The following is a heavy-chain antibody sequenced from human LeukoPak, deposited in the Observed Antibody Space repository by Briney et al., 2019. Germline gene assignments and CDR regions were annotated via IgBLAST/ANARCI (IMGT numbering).Heavy chain of an antibody. D-gene: IGHD3-22*01. V-gene: IGHV3-21*01. Sequence: PGGSLRLSCAAYGFTLSSHSMNWVCQAPGKGLEWVSSISSSSSYIHSANSVKGRFTISRDNAKNSLYLQMNSLRAEDTAVYYCARDLYDSGAYSSPIDYWGQGTLVTVSS. CDR2: ISSSSSYI. CDR1: GFTLSSHS. CDR3: ARDLYDSGAYSSPIDY. J-gene: IGHJ4*02.